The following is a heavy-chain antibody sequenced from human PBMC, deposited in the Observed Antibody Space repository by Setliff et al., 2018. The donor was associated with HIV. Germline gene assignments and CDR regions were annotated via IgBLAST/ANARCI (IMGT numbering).Heavy chain of an antibody. CDR1: GFTFSDYW. Sequence: PGESLRLSCAASGFTFSDYWMHWVRQAPGKGLVWVSRVNSDGSGTIYADSVRGRFTISRDNAKNTLYLQMNSLRVEDTAVYYCARGGVYHGFDIWGRGTMVTVSS. CDR3: ARGGVYHGFDI. V-gene: IGHV3-74*01. D-gene: IGHD2-8*01. J-gene: IGHJ3*02. CDR2: VNSDGSGT.